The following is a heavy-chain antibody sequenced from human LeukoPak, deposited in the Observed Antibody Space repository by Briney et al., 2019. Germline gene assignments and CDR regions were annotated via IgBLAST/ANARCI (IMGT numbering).Heavy chain of an antibody. V-gene: IGHV3-21*01. CDR3: ARAPSDSSGYA. J-gene: IGHJ5*02. CDR2: ISSSSSYI. D-gene: IGHD3-22*01. CDR1: GFTFSSYS. Sequence: SGGSLRLSCAASGFTFSSYSMNWVRQAPGKGLEWVSSISSSSSYIYYADSVKDRFTISRDNAKNSLYLQMNSLRAEDTAVYYCARAPSDSSGYAWGQGTLVTVSS.